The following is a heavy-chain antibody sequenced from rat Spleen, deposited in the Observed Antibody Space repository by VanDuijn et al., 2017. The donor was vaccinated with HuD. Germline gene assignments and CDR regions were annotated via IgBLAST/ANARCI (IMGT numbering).Heavy chain of an antibody. CDR3: TRDRVTIPFAY. CDR2: IIYDGSST. J-gene: IGHJ3*01. D-gene: IGHD1-10*01. Sequence: EVQLVESGGGLVQPGRSPKLSCAASGFTFSDYYMAWVRQAPTKGLEWVATIIYDGSSTYYPDSVKGRFTISRDDANSILYLQMNSLRSEDTATYYCTRDRVTIPFAYWGQGTLVTVSS. V-gene: IGHV5-20*01. CDR1: GFTFSDYY.